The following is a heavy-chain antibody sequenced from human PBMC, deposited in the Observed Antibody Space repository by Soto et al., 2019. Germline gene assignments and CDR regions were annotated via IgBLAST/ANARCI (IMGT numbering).Heavy chain of an antibody. J-gene: IGHJ6*02. CDR2: ISAYNGNT. CDR1: GYTFTSYG. Sequence: GASVKVSCKASGYTFTSYGISWVRQAPGQGLERMGWISAYNGNTNYAQKLQGRVTMTTDTSTSTAYMELRSLRSDDTAVYYCARAVAATYYYYGMDVWGQGTTVTVSS. CDR3: ARAVAATYYYYGMDV. V-gene: IGHV1-18*01. D-gene: IGHD6-13*01.